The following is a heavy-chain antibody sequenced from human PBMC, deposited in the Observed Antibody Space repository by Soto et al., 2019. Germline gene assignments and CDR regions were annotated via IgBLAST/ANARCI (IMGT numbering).Heavy chain of an antibody. Sequence: GSLRLSCAASGFTFINAWISWVRQAPGKGLEWVGRIKSKTDGGTTDYAAPVKGRLTISRDDSKNTLYLQMNSLRSDDTAVYYCTTVLAPFDLWGRGTLVTVSS. J-gene: IGHJ2*01. CDR2: IKSKTDGGTT. CDR1: GFTFINAW. V-gene: IGHV3-15*07. CDR3: TTVLAPFDL.